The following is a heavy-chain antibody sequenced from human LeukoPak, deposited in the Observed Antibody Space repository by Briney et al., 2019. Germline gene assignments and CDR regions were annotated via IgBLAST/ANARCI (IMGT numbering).Heavy chain of an antibody. Sequence: SETLSLTCAVYGGSFSGYYWSWIRQPPGKGLEWIGSIYYSGSTYYNPSLKSRVTISVDTSKNQFSLKLSSVTAADTAVYYCARVPTVTFFDYWGQGTLVTVSS. CDR3: ARVPTVTFFDY. V-gene: IGHV4-34*01. CDR1: GGSFSGYY. J-gene: IGHJ4*02. CDR2: IYYSGST. D-gene: IGHD4-17*01.